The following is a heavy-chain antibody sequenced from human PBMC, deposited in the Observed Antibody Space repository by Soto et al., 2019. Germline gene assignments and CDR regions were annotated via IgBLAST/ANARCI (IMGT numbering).Heavy chain of an antibody. CDR3: MLGSGWKDFDY. CDR2: IYYTGST. J-gene: IGHJ4*02. D-gene: IGHD3-22*01. V-gene: IGHV4-39*01. Sequence: SETLSLTCTVSGSAITSSSYYWGWIRQPPGKGLEWIGSIYYTGSTYYNPSLKSRVTIPVDTSKNQFSLKLRSVTAADTAVYYCMLGSGWKDFDYWGQGTLVTVSS. CDR1: GSAITSSSYY.